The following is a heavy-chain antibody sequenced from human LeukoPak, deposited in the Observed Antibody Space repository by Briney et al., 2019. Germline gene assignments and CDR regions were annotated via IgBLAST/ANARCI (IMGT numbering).Heavy chain of an antibody. D-gene: IGHD3-3*01. CDR1: GFTFSSYA. CDR2: ISGSGGST. J-gene: IGHJ6*03. CDR3: VRSGYHTYQYYYMDV. V-gene: IGHV3-23*01. Sequence: PGGSLRLSCAASGFTFSSYAMSWVRQAPGKGLEWVSGISGSGGSTYYADSVKGRFTISRDNSKNTLYLQMNSLRAEDTAVYYCVRSGYHTYQYYYMDVWGKGTTVTVSS.